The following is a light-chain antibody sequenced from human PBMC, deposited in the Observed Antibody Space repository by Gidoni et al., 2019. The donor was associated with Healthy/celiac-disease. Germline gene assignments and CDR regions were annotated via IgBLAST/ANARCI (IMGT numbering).Light chain of an antibody. Sequence: YELTQQPSVSVSPGQTASITCSGDKLGDKYACWYQQKPGQSPVLVIYQDSKRPSGIPERFSGSNSGNTATLTISGTQAMDEADYYCQAWDSSTGVFGGGTKLTVL. CDR2: QDS. J-gene: IGLJ2*01. CDR1: KLGDKY. V-gene: IGLV3-1*01. CDR3: QAWDSSTGV.